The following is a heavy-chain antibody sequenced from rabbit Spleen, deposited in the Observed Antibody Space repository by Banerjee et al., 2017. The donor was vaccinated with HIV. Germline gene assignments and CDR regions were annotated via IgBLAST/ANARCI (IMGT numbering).Heavy chain of an antibody. D-gene: IGHD8-1*01. CDR3: ARDTGTSFSTYGMDL. CDR2: IYAGTTGTT. CDR1: GFSFGSVSW. Sequence: QSLEESGGDLVKPGTSLTLTCTASGFSFGSVSWIYWVRQAPGKGLEWIGTIYAGTTGTTDYATWAKGRFTISKTSSTTVTLQMTSLTAADTATYFCARDTGTSFSTYGMDLWGQGTLVTVS. V-gene: IGHV1S40*01. J-gene: IGHJ6*01.